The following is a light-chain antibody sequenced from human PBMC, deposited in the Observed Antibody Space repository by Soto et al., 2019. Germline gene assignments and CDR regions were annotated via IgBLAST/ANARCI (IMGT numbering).Light chain of an antibody. V-gene: IGLV2-14*01. Sequence: QSALTQPASVSGSPGQSITISCTGTSSDVGAYNFVSWYQQHPGKAPKLIISEVSDQPSGISPRFTGSKSGNVASLTISGLQTEDEADYFCSSFTTTSTLVFGGGTKLTVL. CDR2: EVS. CDR3: SSFTTTSTLV. CDR1: SSDVGAYNF. J-gene: IGLJ2*01.